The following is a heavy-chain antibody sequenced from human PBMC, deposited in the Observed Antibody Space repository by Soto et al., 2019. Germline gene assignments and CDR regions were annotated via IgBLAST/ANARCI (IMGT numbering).Heavy chain of an antibody. CDR2: ISYDGSNK. V-gene: IGHV3-30*18. D-gene: IGHD5-18*01. Sequence: QVQLVESGGGVVQPGRSLRLSCAASGFTFSSYGMHWVRQAPGKGLEWVAVISYDGSNKYYAASVKGRFTISRDNSKNTLYLQMNSLRAEDTAVYYCAKDHVDTAMAYYYYGMDVWGQGTTVTVSS. J-gene: IGHJ6*02. CDR1: GFTFSSYG. CDR3: AKDHVDTAMAYYYYGMDV.